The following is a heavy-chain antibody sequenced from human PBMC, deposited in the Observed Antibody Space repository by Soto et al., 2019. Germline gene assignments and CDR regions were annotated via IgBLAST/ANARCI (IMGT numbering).Heavy chain of an antibody. J-gene: IGHJ6*02. D-gene: IGHD1-20*01. Sequence: QTGGSLRLSCAASGFTFSSYGMHWVRQAPGKGLEWVAVISYDGSNKYYADSVKGRFTISRDNSKNTLYLQMNSLRAEDTAVYYCAKGGITGTATKNYYYGMDVWGQGTTVTVYS. V-gene: IGHV3-30*18. CDR2: ISYDGSNK. CDR3: AKGGITGTATKNYYYGMDV. CDR1: GFTFSSYG.